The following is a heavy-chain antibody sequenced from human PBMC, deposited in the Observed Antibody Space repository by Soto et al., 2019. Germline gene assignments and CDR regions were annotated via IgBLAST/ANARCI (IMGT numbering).Heavy chain of an antibody. CDR1: GGSISSYY. V-gene: IGHV4-59*08. Sequence: SETLSLTCTVSGGSISSYYWCWIRQPPGKGLEWIGYIYYSGSTNYNPSLKSRVTISVDTSKNQFSLKLSSVTAADTAVYYCARLGSVSTFDIWGQGTMVTVSS. D-gene: IGHD1-26*01. CDR3: ARLGSVSTFDI. CDR2: IYYSGST. J-gene: IGHJ3*02.